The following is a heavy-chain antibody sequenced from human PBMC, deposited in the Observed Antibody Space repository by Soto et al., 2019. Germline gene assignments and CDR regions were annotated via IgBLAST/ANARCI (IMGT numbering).Heavy chain of an antibody. CDR1: GGSISSSSYY. Sequence: SETLSLTCTVSGGSISSSSYYWGWIRQPPGKGLEWIGSIYYSGSTYYNPSLKSRVTISVDTSKNQFSLKLSSVTAADTAVYYCARHVLRWLQFPLDYWGQGTLVTVSS. J-gene: IGHJ4*02. D-gene: IGHD5-12*01. V-gene: IGHV4-39*01. CDR3: ARHVLRWLQFPLDY. CDR2: IYYSGST.